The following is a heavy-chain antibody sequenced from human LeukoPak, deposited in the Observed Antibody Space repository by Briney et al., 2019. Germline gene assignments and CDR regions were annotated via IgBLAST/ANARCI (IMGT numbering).Heavy chain of an antibody. CDR1: GGTFSSYA. Sequence: SVKVSCKASGGTFSSYAISWVRQAPGQGLEWMGRIIPIFGTANYAQKFQGRVTITTGESTSTAYMELSSLRSEDTAVYYCARGYSYGYGLDYWGQGTLVTVSS. CDR2: IIPIFGTA. D-gene: IGHD5-18*01. V-gene: IGHV1-69*05. J-gene: IGHJ4*02. CDR3: ARGYSYGYGLDY.